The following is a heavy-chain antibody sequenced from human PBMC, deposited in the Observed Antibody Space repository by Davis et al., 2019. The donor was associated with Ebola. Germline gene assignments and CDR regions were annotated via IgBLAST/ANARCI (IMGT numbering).Heavy chain of an antibody. Sequence: GRSLRLSCPAAGSTSSNYGMSWVRQLPGKGREWVSGVIGSGSDTYYADSVKGRFTISRDNSKNTLYLQMNSLGVEDTATYYCVKRTSGSSGWDYWGQGTLVTVSS. CDR3: VKRTSGSSGWDY. D-gene: IGHD6-6*01. V-gene: IGHV3-23*01. J-gene: IGHJ4*02. CDR2: VIGSGSDT. CDR1: GSTSSNYG.